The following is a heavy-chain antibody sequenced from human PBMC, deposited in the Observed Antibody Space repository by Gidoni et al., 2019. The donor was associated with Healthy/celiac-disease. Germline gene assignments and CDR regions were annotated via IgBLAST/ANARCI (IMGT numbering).Heavy chain of an antibody. CDR1: GFTFSSYA. V-gene: IGHV3-23*01. J-gene: IGHJ4*02. CDR3: AKSGYSYGHYFDY. D-gene: IGHD5-18*01. Sequence: EVQLLESGGGLVQPGGSLRLSCAASGFTFSSYAMGWVRQAPGKGLEWVSANSGSGGSTYYADSVKGRFTISRDNSKNTLYLQMNSLRAEDTAVYYCAKSGYSYGHYFDYWGQGTLVTVSS. CDR2: NSGSGGST.